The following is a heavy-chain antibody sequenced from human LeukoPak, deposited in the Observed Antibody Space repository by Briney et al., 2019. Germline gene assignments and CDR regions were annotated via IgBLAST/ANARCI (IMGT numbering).Heavy chain of an antibody. CDR3: ARLGWATAPPDY. CDR2: ISSSSSYT. Sequence: GGSLRLSCAASGFTFSDYYMSWIRQAPGKGLEWVSYISSSSSYTNYADSVKGRFTISRDNAKDSLYLQMNSLRAEDTAVYYCARLGWATAPPDYWGQGTLVTVSS. J-gene: IGHJ4*02. D-gene: IGHD5-12*01. V-gene: IGHV3-11*06. CDR1: GFTFSDYY.